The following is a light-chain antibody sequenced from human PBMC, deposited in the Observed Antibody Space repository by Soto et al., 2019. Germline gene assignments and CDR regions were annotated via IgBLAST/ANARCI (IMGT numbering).Light chain of an antibody. V-gene: IGKV3-20*01. J-gene: IGKJ1*01. CDR2: GAS. CDR3: QQYGDEPDTDRWT. CDR1: QSVRSSS. Sequence: EIVLTQSPGTLSLSPGERASLSCRASQSVRSSSLAWYQQKPGQPPRLLIYGASSRATGIPDRFSGSGSGTDYTHTISRLEPDDFAVYFCQQYGDEPDTDRWTFGPGTKVEIK.